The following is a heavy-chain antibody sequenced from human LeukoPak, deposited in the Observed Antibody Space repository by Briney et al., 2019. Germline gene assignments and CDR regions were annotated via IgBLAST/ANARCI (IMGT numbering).Heavy chain of an antibody. CDR2: IDYAEST. V-gene: IGHV4-39*01. CDR3: VRQAGTRTNNWYYFDF. J-gene: IGHJ4*02. CDR1: GGSIRSSGFY. Sequence: PSETLSLTCTVSGGSIRSSGFYWGWIRQSPGKGLEWIGNIDYAESTYYNPSLKSRITLSADTSKNQLSPRLTSVTAADTAVYYCVRQAGTRTNNWYYFDFWGQGSLVSVSS. D-gene: IGHD1-1*01.